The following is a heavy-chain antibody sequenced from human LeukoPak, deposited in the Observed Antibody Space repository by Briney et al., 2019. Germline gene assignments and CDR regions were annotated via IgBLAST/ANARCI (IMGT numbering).Heavy chain of an antibody. J-gene: IGHJ4*02. CDR1: AFTFSTYW. CDR2: INSDRSSQ. CDR3: VRAPGVIKAGTTEAFDY. D-gene: IGHD1-1*01. Sequence: GGSLCLSCAASAFTFSTYWMHWVRQAPGKGLVWVSRINSDRSSQSYADSVKGRFTISRDNAKNTLYLHMKSLRDEDTDLYFCVRAPGVIKAGTTEAFDYWGQGTPLTVS. V-gene: IGHV3-74*01.